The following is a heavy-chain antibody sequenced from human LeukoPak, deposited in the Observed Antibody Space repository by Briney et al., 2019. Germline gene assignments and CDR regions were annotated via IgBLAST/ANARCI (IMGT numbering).Heavy chain of an antibody. CDR2: FGSGGGT. CDR3: AKVVAPSTTRNLDY. CDR1: GFSFSTYA. V-gene: IGHV3-23*01. J-gene: IGHJ4*02. D-gene: IGHD2-2*01. Sequence: GGSLRLSCAASGFSFSTYAMTWVRQAPGKGLEWVSTFGSGGGTYYADSVRGRFTISKDNSKNPLYLQLNSLSAEDTALYYCAKVVAPSTTRNLDYWGQGTLVIVSS.